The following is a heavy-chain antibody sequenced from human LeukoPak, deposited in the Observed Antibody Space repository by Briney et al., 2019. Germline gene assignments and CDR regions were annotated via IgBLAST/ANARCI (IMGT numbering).Heavy chain of an antibody. J-gene: IGHJ5*02. CDR1: GGSISSGGYY. V-gene: IGHV4-30-2*01. D-gene: IGHD4-11*01. Sequence: SETLSLTCTVSGGSISSGGYYWSWIRQPPGKGLEWIGYIYHSGSTYYNPSLKSRVTISVDRSKNQFSLKLSSVTAADTAVYYCARDSLYSNYDWFDPWGQGTLVTVSS. CDR3: ARDSLYSNYDWFDP. CDR2: IYHSGST.